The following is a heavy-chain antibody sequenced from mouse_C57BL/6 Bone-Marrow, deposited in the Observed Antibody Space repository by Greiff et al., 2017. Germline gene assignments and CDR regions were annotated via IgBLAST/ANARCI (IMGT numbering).Heavy chain of an antibody. V-gene: IGHV1-7*01. CDR2: INPSSGYT. CDR3: ARRVLRGDY. CDR1: GYTFTSYW. Sequence: VQLQQSGAELAKPGASVKLSCKASGYTFTSYWLHWVKQRPGQGLEWIGYINPSSGYTKYNQKFKDKATLTTEKSSSTAYMQLSSLTYEDSAVYYCARRVLRGDYWGQGTTLTVSS. J-gene: IGHJ2*01. D-gene: IGHD1-1*01.